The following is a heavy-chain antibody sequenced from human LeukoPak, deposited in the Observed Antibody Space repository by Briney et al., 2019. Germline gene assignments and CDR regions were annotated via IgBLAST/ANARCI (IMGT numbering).Heavy chain of an antibody. Sequence: GGSLRLSCAASGFTFSTYGMHWVRQAPGKGLEWVAVISFDANNKFYADSVKGRFTISRDNTKNYLFLQMNSLRTEDMALYYCAKDRGQMRGFDYWGQGTLVTVSS. V-gene: IGHV3-30*18. CDR3: AKDRGQMRGFDY. D-gene: IGHD3-16*01. CDR1: GFTFSTYG. CDR2: ISFDANNK. J-gene: IGHJ4*02.